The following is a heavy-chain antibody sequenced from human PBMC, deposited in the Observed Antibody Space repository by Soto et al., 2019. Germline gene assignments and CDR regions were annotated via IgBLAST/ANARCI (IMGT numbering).Heavy chain of an antibody. J-gene: IGHJ3*02. V-gene: IGHV4-30-2*01. CDR2: IYHSGST. CDR3: ARGSPEAPSDAFDI. CDR1: GGSISRDGYS. Sequence: SHTLSLTCAVSGGSISRDGYSRSWIRQPPGKGLEWIAYIYHSGSTYYNPCLKRRVNITVTRAKTQSSVTLSPVTTAATAVYYCARGSPEAPSDAFDIWGQGTMVTISS.